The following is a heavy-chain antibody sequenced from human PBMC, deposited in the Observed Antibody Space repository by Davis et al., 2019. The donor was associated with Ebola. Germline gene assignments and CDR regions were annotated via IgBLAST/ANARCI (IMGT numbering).Heavy chain of an antibody. V-gene: IGHV4-61*01. D-gene: IGHD3-10*01. CDR2: IFFSGST. Sequence: PSETLSLTCTVSGGSVSSDNNYWSWIRQPPGKGLEWIGYIFFSGSTSFNPSLKSRVTMSVDTSKNQVSLKLTSVTAADTAVYYCARTVVQGVISFDCLDPWGQGTLVTVSS. J-gene: IGHJ5*02. CDR3: ARTVVQGVISFDCLDP. CDR1: GGSVSSDNNY.